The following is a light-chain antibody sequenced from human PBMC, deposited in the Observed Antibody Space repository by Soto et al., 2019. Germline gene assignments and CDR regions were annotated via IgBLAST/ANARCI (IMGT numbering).Light chain of an antibody. CDR3: QQYNNWLWT. CDR2: GAS. Sequence: EIVLTQSPGTLSLSPGERATLSRRASQSIRSNYVAWYQQKPGQAPRLLIYGASTRATGIPARFSGSGSGTEFTLTISSLQSEDFAVYYCQQYNNWLWTFGQGTKV. V-gene: IGKV3-15*01. CDR1: QSIRSN. J-gene: IGKJ1*01.